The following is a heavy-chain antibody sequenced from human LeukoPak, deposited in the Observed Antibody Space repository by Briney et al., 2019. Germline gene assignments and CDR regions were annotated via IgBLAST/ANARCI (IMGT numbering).Heavy chain of an antibody. V-gene: IGHV1-2*02. CDR2: INPNSGGT. CDR3: ARGARYDILIGNDY. J-gene: IGHJ4*02. Sequence: ASVKVPCKASGYTFTGYYMHWVRQAPGQGLEWMGWINPNSGGTNYAQKFQGRVTMTRDTSISTAYMELSRLRSDDTAVYYCARGARYDILIGNDYWGQGTLVTVSS. CDR1: GYTFTGYY. D-gene: IGHD3-9*01.